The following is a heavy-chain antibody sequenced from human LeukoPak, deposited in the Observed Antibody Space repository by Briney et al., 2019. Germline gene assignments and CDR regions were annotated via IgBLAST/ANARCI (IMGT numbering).Heavy chain of an antibody. V-gene: IGHV4-59*12. CDR1: GGSIRSSY. CDR3: AREGPRTTAVTTRTNPFDY. CDR2: IYYGGST. J-gene: IGHJ4*02. Sequence: SETLSLTCTVSGGSIRSSYWSWIRQPPGKGLEWIGYIYYGGSTSDNPALKSRVTIPVDPSNNQFSLKLNSVSAADTDVYYCAREGPRTTAVTTRTNPFDYWGQGTLVTVSS. D-gene: IGHD4-11*01.